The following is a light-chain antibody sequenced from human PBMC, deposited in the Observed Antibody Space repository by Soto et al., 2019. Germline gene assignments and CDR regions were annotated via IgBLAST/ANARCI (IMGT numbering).Light chain of an antibody. CDR1: QSLLHSNGYNY. J-gene: IGKJ1*01. CDR2: LGS. Sequence: DIVITQSPLSLPVTPGEPASISCRSSQSLLHSNGYNYLDWYLQKPGQSPQLLIYLGSNRASGVXDXXSGSGSGTDFTLKISRVEAEDVGVYYCMQALQTPRTFGQGTKVEIK. V-gene: IGKV2-28*01. CDR3: MQALQTPRT.